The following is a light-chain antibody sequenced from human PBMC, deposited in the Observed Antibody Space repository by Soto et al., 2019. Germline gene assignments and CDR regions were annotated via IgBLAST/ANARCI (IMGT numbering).Light chain of an antibody. J-gene: IGKJ4*01. CDR3: QQSKTFPLT. Sequence: IKITHSPSSVSISVGDSVTITWRSSQDITNWLTWYQQKPGKAPKVLISIVSNVQSGVPPRFSGSASGTDFTLTISSMQPEHFANYYCQQSKTFPLTFGGGTKVDIK. CDR2: IVS. CDR1: QDITNW. V-gene: IGKV1-12*01.